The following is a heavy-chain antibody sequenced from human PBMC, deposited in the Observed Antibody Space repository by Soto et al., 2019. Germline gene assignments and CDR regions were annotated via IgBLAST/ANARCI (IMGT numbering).Heavy chain of an antibody. CDR3: AKSASGYMYGPGYGFDV. Sequence: PSETLSLTCSVSGGPISNFYWSWIRQPPGKGLQWIGIVYSSGSINYNPSLKSRVTASVDTSRNYFSLRLTSVTAADTAKYFCAKSASGYMYGPGYGFDVWGQGTTVTVSS. J-gene: IGHJ6*02. CDR1: GGPISNFY. CDR2: VYSSGSI. V-gene: IGHV4-59*01. D-gene: IGHD5-18*01.